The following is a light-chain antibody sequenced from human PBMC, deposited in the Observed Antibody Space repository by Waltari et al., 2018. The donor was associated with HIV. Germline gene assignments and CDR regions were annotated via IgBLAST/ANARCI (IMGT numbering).Light chain of an antibody. Sequence: QSVLTQPPSASGTPGQRVTVSCSGSRSNIGSNYVYWYQQLPGTAPKLLIHRNYQLPSGVPDRFSGSKSGTSASLAISGLRSEDEADYYCAAWDGSLSNYVFGTGTKVTVL. CDR1: RSNIGSNY. CDR2: RNY. J-gene: IGLJ1*01. V-gene: IGLV1-47*01. CDR3: AAWDGSLSNYV.